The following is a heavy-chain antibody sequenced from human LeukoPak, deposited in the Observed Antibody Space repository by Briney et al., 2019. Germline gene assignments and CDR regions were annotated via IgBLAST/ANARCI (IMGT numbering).Heavy chain of an antibody. CDR1: GGSISSYY. CDR2: IYYSGST. Sequence: SETLSLTCTVSGGSISSYYWSWIRQPPGKGLEWTGYIYYSGSTNYNPSLKNRVTISVDTSKNQFSLKLSSVTAADTAVYYCARIRYFDWSPDAFDIWGRGTMVTVSS. V-gene: IGHV4-59*01. J-gene: IGHJ3*02. D-gene: IGHD3-9*01. CDR3: ARIRYFDWSPDAFDI.